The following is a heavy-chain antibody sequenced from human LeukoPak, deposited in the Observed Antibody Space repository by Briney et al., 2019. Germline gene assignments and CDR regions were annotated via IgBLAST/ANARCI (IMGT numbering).Heavy chain of an antibody. CDR3: ARANDYAHDY. CDR2: INHIGCT. Sequence: SETLSLTCAVYGGSFNHYYWRWLRQPPGKGLEWIGEINHIGCTSYNPSLKSRVTISVDPSKNQFALKLSAVTAADTAVYYCARANDYAHDYWGQGTLVTVSS. J-gene: IGHJ4*02. V-gene: IGHV4-34*01. D-gene: IGHD4-17*01. CDR1: GGSFNHYY.